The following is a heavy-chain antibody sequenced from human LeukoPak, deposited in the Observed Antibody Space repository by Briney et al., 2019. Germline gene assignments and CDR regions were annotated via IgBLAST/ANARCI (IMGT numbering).Heavy chain of an antibody. CDR1: GFTFDDYA. V-gene: IGHV3-9*01. CDR2: ISWNGGSI. CDR3: AKGNY. J-gene: IGHJ4*02. Sequence: GGSLRLSCAASGFTFDDYAMHWVRQAPGKGLEWVSGISWNGGSIGYADSVKGRFTISRDNAKNSLYLQMNSLRAEDTALYYCAKGNYWGQGTLVTVSS.